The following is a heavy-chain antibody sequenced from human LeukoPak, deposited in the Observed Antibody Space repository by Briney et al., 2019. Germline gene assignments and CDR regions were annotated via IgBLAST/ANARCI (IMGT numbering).Heavy chain of an antibody. Sequence: PSETLSLTCAVYGGSFSGYYWSWIRQPPGKGLEWIGEINHSGSTNYNPSLKSRVTISVDTSKNQFSLKLSSVTAADTAVYYCARETTNFHLWSGYYLYFDYWGQGTLVSVSS. CDR2: INHSGST. D-gene: IGHD3-3*02. J-gene: IGHJ4*02. V-gene: IGHV4-34*01. CDR3: ARETTNFHLWSGYYLYFDY. CDR1: GGSFSGYY.